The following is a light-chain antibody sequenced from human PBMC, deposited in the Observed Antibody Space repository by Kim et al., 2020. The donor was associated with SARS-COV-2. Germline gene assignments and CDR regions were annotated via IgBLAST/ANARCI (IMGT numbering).Light chain of an antibody. CDR3: QSYNRDNVI. Sequence: GKTVPISCTRSSGSIDDNYVQWYQQRPGGVPTTVIYEDDQRPSGVSHRFSGSIDNSSNSASLTISGLRTEDEADYYCQSYNRDNVIFGGGTQLTVL. CDR1: SGSIDDNY. CDR2: EDD. J-gene: IGLJ2*01. V-gene: IGLV6-57*03.